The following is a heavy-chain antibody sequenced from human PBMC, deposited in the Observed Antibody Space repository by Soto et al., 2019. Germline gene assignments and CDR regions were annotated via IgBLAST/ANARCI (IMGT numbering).Heavy chain of an antibody. V-gene: IGHV1-3*01. J-gene: IGHJ4*02. CDR1: GYIFTKSA. CDR2: ISGGNGNT. CDR3: ARDGVAAGNINFDY. D-gene: IGHD6-25*01. Sequence: GASVKVSCKASGYIFTKSAMHWVRQAPGQRLEWMGWISGGNGNTKYSPKLQDRVTITRDTSASTAYMELSSLSSEDTALYYCARDGVAAGNINFDYWGQGTLVTVSS.